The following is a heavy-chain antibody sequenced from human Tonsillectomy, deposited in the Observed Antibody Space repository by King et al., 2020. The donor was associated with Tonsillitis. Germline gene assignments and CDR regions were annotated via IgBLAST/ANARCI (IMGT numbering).Heavy chain of an antibody. D-gene: IGHD3-22*01. J-gene: IGHJ4*02. CDR2: ISGSGGGT. CDR1: GFTFSSYA. CDR3: AKGYYYDSSWGGFDY. Sequence: VQLVESGGGLVQPGGSLRLSCAASGFTFSSYAMSWVRQAPGKGLEWVSAISGSGGGTNYADSVKGRFTISRDNSKNTLYLQMNSLRAEDTAVYYCAKGYYYDSSWGGFDYWGQGTLVTVSS. V-gene: IGHV3-23*04.